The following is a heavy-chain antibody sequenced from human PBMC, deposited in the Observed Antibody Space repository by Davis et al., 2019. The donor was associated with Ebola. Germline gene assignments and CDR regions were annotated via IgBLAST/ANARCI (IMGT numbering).Heavy chain of an antibody. Sequence: GESLKISCDASGFRFSRDDWSWVRQAPGKGLEWVSTISYFDDGTDYADSVKGRFTISRDNSKKTLFLQMNNLRAEDTAVYYCAKNRLARGYYFDSWGQGTLVTVSS. J-gene: IGHJ4*02. CDR1: GFRFSRDD. D-gene: IGHD6-25*01. CDR3: AKNRLARGYYFDS. CDR2: ISYFDDGT. V-gene: IGHV3-23*01.